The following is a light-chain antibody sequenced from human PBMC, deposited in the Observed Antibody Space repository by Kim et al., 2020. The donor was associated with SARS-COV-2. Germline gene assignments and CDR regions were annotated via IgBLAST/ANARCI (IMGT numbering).Light chain of an antibody. CDR3: QVWDSSSDHPYV. Sequence: SYELTQPPSVSVAPGKTARITCGGNNMGSKSVHWYQQKPGQAPVLVIYYDSDRPSGIPERFSGSNSGNTATLTISRVEAGDEADYYCQVWDSSSDHPYVF. CDR1: NMGSKS. CDR2: YDS. V-gene: IGLV3-21*04. J-gene: IGLJ1*01.